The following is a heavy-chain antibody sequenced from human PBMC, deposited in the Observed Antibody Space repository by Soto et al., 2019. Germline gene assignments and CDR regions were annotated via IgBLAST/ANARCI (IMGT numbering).Heavy chain of an antibody. CDR2: ILRSGGGT. D-gene: IGHD1-26*01. CDR1: GFTFSNYW. Sequence: PGGSLRLSCAASGFTFSNYWMSWVRQAPGKGLEWVSGILRSGGGTYYADSVRGRFTISRDNSKNTLYLQMNSLRVEDTAVYYCAKDPIPIVGALLRRADYFEYWGQGTLVTVSS. V-gene: IGHV3-23*01. CDR3: AKDPIPIVGALLRRADYFEY. J-gene: IGHJ4*02.